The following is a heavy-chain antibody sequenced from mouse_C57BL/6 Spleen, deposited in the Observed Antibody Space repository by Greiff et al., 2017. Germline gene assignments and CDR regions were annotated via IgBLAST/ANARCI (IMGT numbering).Heavy chain of an antibody. CDR1: GYTFTSYW. J-gene: IGHJ3*01. V-gene: IGHV1-52*01. CDR2: IDPSDSDT. Sequence: QVQLKQPGADLVRPGSSVKLSCTASGYTFTSYWMHWVKQTPIQGLEWIGNIDPSDSDTHYNQNFKDKATLPVDKSSSTAYMQLSRLKSEDSAVYYCARGRDGYHGAWFADWGQGTLVTVSA. CDR3: ARGRDGYHGAWFAD. D-gene: IGHD2-3*01.